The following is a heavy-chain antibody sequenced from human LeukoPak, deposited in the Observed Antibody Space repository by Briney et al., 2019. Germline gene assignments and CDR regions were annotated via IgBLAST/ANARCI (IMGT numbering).Heavy chain of an antibody. D-gene: IGHD3-16*02. J-gene: IGHJ4*02. CDR2: ISGSGGST. CDR1: GFTFSSYA. Sequence: PGGSLRLSCAASGFTFSSYAMSWVRQAPGRGLEWVSAISGSGGSTYYADSVKGRFTISRDNSKNTLYLQMNSLRAEDTAVYYCTKEEGGHYDYVWGSYHQFDYWGQGTLVTVSS. CDR3: TKEEGGHYDYVWGSYHQFDY. V-gene: IGHV3-23*01.